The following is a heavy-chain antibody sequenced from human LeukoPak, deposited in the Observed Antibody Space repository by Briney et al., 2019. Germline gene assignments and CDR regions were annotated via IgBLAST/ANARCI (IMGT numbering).Heavy chain of an antibody. CDR3: ARDYYDSSGYYYFDY. Sequence: ASVKVSCKASGYTFTNYAMHWVRQAPGQRLEWMGWINAGNGNTKYSQKFQGRVTITRDTSASTAYMELSSLRSEDTAVYYCARDYYDSSGYYYFDYWGQGTLVTVSS. CDR2: INAGNGNT. CDR1: GYTFTNYA. D-gene: IGHD3-22*01. J-gene: IGHJ4*02. V-gene: IGHV1-3*01.